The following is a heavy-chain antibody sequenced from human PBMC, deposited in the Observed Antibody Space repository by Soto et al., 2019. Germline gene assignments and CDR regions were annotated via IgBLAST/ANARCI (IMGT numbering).Heavy chain of an antibody. Sequence: PGGSLRLSCAASGFTFSSYAMSWVRQAPGKGLEWVSAIGGSGGSTYYADSVKGRFTISRDNSKNTLYLQMNSLRAEDTAVYYCAKDLSDSSGWLAFDYWGQGTLVTVSS. CDR1: GFTFSSYA. CDR3: AKDLSDSSGWLAFDY. J-gene: IGHJ4*02. D-gene: IGHD6-19*01. CDR2: IGGSGGST. V-gene: IGHV3-23*01.